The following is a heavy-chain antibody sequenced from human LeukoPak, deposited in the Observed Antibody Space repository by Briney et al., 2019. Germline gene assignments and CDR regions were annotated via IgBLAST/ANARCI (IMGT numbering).Heavy chain of an antibody. V-gene: IGHV5-51*01. CDR2: IYPGDSDT. D-gene: IGHD3-3*01. Sequence: GESLKISCKASGYSFSNNWIGWVRQMPGKGLEWMGIIYPGDSDTRYSPSFQGQVTISADKSISTAYLQWSSLKASDTAMYYCARRTIFGVVIRVDDAFDIWGQGIMVTVSS. CDR1: GYSFSNNW. J-gene: IGHJ3*02. CDR3: ARRTIFGVVIRVDDAFDI.